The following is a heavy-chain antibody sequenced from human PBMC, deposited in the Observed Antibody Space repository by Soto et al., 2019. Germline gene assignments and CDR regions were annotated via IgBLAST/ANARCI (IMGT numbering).Heavy chain of an antibody. J-gene: IGHJ3*02. CDR2: ISGSGGST. Sequence: GGSLRLSCAASGFTFSSYAMSWVRQAPGKGLEWVSAISGSGGSTYYADSVKGRFTISRDNSKNTLYLQMNSLRAEDTAVYYCSKDSYYDILTGYYFCAFDIWGQGTRVTVSS. CDR3: SKDSYYDILTGYYFCAFDI. V-gene: IGHV3-23*01. CDR1: GFTFSSYA. D-gene: IGHD3-9*01.